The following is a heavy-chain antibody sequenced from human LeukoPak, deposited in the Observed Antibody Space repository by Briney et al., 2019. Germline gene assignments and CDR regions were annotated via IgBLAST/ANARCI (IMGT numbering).Heavy chain of an antibody. CDR2: IYSGGST. V-gene: IGHV3-53*01. Sequence: PGGSLRLSCAASGFSVSSNYMSWVRQAPGKGLEWVSVIYSGGSTYYADSVKGRFTISRDNSKNTLYLQMNSLRAEDTAVYYCARDIQLPPYYYLGMDVWGQGTTVTVSS. CDR3: ARDIQLPPYYYLGMDV. J-gene: IGHJ6*02. D-gene: IGHD5-18*01. CDR1: GFSVSSNY.